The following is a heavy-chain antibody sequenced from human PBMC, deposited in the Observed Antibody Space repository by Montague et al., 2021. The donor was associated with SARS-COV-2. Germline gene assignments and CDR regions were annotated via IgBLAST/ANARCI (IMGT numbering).Heavy chain of an antibody. V-gene: IGHV4-31*03. CDR1: GGSISNGGYY. J-gene: IGHJ3*02. Sequence: TLSLTCTVSGGSISNGGYYCSWIHQHPGKGLEWIGYMHDSGSTYYNPSLTSRVTMSLDTSKNQFSLKLSSVTAADTAVYYCARGGGVVVAAPYIWGQGTMVTVSS. CDR2: MHDSGST. CDR3: ARGGGVVVAAPYI. D-gene: IGHD2-15*01.